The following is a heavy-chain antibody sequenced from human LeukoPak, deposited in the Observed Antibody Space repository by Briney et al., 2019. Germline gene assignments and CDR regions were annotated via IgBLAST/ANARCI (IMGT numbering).Heavy chain of an antibody. CDR1: GGSISSYY. CDR3: AREDYYGSGSHYLVFPNSWFDP. D-gene: IGHD3-10*01. Sequence: SETLSLTCTVSGGSISSYYWSWIRQPAGKGLEWIGRIYTSGSTNYNPSLKSRVTMSVDTSKNQFSLKLSSVTAADTAVYYCAREDYYGSGSHYLVFPNSWFDPWGQGTLVTVSS. J-gene: IGHJ5*02. CDR2: IYTSGST. V-gene: IGHV4-4*07.